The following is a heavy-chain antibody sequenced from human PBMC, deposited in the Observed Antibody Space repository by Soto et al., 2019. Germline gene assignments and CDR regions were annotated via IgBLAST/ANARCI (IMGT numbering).Heavy chain of an antibody. CDR2: IDPRDSYV. CDR3: ARLYCTTSTCDSWFDP. CDR1: GYTFTGYW. J-gene: IGHJ5*02. D-gene: IGHD2-2*01. Sequence: PGESLKISCQGSGYTFTGYWISWVRQMPGKGLEWMGRIDPRDSYVNYSPSFQGHVTISADKSISTAYLQWGSLKASDTAMYYCARLYCTTSTCDSWFDPWGQGTLVTVSS. V-gene: IGHV5-10-1*01.